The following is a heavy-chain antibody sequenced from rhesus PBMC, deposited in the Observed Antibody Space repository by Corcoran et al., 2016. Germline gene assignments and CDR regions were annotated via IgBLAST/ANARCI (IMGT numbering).Heavy chain of an antibody. J-gene: IGHJ4*01. CDR1: GFIFRIYG. CDR2: ISSDGSKI. Sequence: EVQLVESGGGLVQPGGSLRLSCAASGFIFRIYGMHGVRQAPGKGLEWVGVISSDGSKISYTDSVKDRFTISKDNSKNILYLQMNNLKLEDTALYYCTRFDYWGQGVLVTVSS. V-gene: IGHV3-54*02. CDR3: TRFDY.